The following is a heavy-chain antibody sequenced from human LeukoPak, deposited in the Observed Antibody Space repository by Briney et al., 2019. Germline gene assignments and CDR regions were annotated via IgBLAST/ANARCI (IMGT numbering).Heavy chain of an antibody. CDR2: ISYDGGKE. CDR1: GFSFNNFA. CDR3: ASCSRSAYYDILTAYYDY. V-gene: IGHV3-30-3*01. D-gene: IGHD3-9*01. Sequence: GGSLRLPCVASGFSFNNFAMHGVRQAPGRGREGGAVISYDGGKEHYAESMKGRFTISRDNSNNTLYLEINSPTPEDTAIYYCASCSRSAYYDILTAYYDYWGQGTQVTVSS. J-gene: IGHJ4*02.